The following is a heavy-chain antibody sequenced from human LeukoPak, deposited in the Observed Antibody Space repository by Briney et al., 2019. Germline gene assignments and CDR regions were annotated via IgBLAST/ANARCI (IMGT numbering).Heavy chain of an antibody. CDR2: ISGSSSYI. V-gene: IGHV3-21*01. J-gene: IGHJ4*02. Sequence: GGSLRLSCAASGFTFSNFQMHWVRQAPGKGLEWVSSISGSSSYIYYADSVKGRFTISRDSSKNTLYLQMNSLRAEDTALYYCARDAGYYNLDYWGQGTLVTVSS. CDR1: GFTFSNFQ. CDR3: ARDAGYYNLDY. D-gene: IGHD3-9*01.